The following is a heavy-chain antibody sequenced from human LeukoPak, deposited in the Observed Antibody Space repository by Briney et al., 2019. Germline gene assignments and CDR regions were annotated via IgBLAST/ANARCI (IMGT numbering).Heavy chain of an antibody. V-gene: IGHV4-4*07. Sequence: SETLSLTCTVSGGSISSYYWSWIRQPAGKGLEWIGRIYTSGSTNYNPSLKSRVTMSVDTSKNQFSLKLSSVTAADTAVYYCARGRSAPVGFGAPPGSYWGQGTLVTVSS. D-gene: IGHD3-10*01. CDR1: GGSISSYY. J-gene: IGHJ4*02. CDR3: ARGRSAPVGFGAPPGSY. CDR2: IYTSGST.